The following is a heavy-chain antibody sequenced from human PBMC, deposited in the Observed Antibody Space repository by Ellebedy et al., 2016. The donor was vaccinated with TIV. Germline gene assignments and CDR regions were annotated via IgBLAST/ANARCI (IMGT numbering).Heavy chain of an antibody. V-gene: IGHV4-4*07. D-gene: IGHD1/OR15-1a*01. CDR3: ARVFWDNMDYYGMDV. CDR1: GDSISSYY. CDR2: IYVSGST. Sequence: MPSETLSLTCTVHGDSISSYYWSWIRQPAGKGLEWIGRIYVSGSTHYNPSLRSRVTMSLDTSKSQFSLKLSSVTAADTAVYYCARVFWDNMDYYGMDVWGQGTTVTVSS. J-gene: IGHJ6*02.